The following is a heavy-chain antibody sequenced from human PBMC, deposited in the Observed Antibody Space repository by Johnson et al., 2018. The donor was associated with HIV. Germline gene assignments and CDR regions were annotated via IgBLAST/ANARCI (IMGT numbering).Heavy chain of an antibody. CDR2: INWNGGST. D-gene: IGHD4-11*01. CDR3: ARAVGCDYRRGEALDS. CDR1: GFTFGNYA. J-gene: IGHJ3*02. Sequence: VQVVESGGGLVQPVRSLRLSSAASGFTFGNYAMHWVRQAPGKGLEWVSGINWNGGSTGYADSVKGRFTISRDNAKNSLYLKMNSLRAEDTAFYYCARAVGCDYRRGEALDSWGQGTMVTVSS. V-gene: IGHV3-9*01.